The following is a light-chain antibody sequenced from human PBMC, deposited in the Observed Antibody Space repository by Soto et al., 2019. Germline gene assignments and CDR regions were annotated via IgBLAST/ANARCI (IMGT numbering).Light chain of an antibody. CDR2: AAS. CDR3: QQHYSYPIT. J-gene: IGKJ5*01. CDR1: QSISSW. V-gene: IGKV1-5*01. Sequence: DIQITQSPSTLSASVGDRVTITCRPSQSISSWLAWYQQKPGKAPNLLISAASTLQRGVPSRFSGSGSGTDFTLTIRSLQSEDFATYYCQQHYSYPITFGQGTRLEIK.